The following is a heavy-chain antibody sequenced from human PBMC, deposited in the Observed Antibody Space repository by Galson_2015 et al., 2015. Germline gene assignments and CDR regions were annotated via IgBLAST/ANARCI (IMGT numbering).Heavy chain of an antibody. CDR3: VRDRRYCSGNTCFLDY. V-gene: IGHV3-23*01. D-gene: IGHD2-15*01. Sequence: SLRLSCAASGFTFSDYAMSWVRQAPGKELEWVSSISDNGLKTFYADSVRGRSTISRDNSKNTLYLQMSSLRVDDTAVYYCVRDRRYCSGNTCFLDYWGQGALVTVSS. CDR1: GFTFSDYA. J-gene: IGHJ4*02. CDR2: ISDNGLKT.